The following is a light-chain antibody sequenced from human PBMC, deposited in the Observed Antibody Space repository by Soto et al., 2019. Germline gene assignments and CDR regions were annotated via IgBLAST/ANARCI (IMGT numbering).Light chain of an antibody. J-gene: IGKJ1*01. CDR2: GAS. V-gene: IGKV3-15*01. CDR3: QHYNNWPRT. CDR1: QSVSSN. Sequence: EIVMTQSPATLYVSPGERATLSCRASQSVSSNLAWYQQKPGQAPRLLIYGASTSSTGIPARFSGSGSGTEFTLTISSLQSEDFAVYYCQHYNNWPRTFGQGTKVEIK.